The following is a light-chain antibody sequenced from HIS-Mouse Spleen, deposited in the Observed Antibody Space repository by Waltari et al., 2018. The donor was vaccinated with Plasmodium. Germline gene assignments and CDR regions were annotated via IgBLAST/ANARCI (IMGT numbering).Light chain of an antibody. CDR1: QSVSSY. Sequence: EIVLTPSPATLSLSPGERAPLSCRASQSVSSYLAWYQQKPGQAPRLLIYDASNRATGIPARFSGSGSGTDFTLTISSLEPEDFAVYYCQQRSNWPPLTFGGGTKVEIK. V-gene: IGKV3-11*01. CDR2: DAS. CDR3: QQRSNWPPLT. J-gene: IGKJ4*01.